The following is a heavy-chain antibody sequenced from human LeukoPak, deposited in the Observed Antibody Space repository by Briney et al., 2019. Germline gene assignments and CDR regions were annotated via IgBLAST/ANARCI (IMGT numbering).Heavy chain of an antibody. Sequence: GGSLRLSCAASGFTFSSYSMNWVRQAPGKGLEWVSSISSSSYIYYADSVKGRFTISRDNAKNSLYLQMNSLRAEDTAVYYCASSPPVFVAVAGTGSSYWGQGTLVTVSS. CDR1: GFTFSSYS. J-gene: IGHJ4*02. D-gene: IGHD6-19*01. V-gene: IGHV3-21*01. CDR3: ASSPPVFVAVAGTGSSY. CDR2: ISSSSYI.